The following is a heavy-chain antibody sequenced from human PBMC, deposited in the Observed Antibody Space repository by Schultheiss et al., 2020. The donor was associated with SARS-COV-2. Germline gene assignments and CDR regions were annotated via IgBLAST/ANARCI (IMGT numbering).Heavy chain of an antibody. CDR2: IYYSGST. Sequence: SETLSLTCSVTGASINNNDWGWIRQPPGKGLEWIGYIYYSGSTNYNPSLKSRVTISVDTSKNQFSLKLSSVTAADTAVYYCARRTTVTPTFDYWGQGTLVTVPQ. CDR3: ARRTTVTPTFDY. J-gene: IGHJ4*02. D-gene: IGHD4-17*01. V-gene: IGHV4-59*12. CDR1: GASINNND.